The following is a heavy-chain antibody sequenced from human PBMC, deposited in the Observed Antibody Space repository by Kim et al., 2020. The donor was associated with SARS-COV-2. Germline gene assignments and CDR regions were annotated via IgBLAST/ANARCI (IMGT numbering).Heavy chain of an antibody. CDR2: SNT. V-gene: IGHV1-18*01. J-gene: IGHJ4*02. D-gene: IGHD4-17*01. CDR3: ARGAYGDYGY. Sequence: SNTKFARRVQGRVTLTTDRSTNTAYMELRSLRSDDTAVYYCARGAYGDYGYWGQGTLVTVSS.